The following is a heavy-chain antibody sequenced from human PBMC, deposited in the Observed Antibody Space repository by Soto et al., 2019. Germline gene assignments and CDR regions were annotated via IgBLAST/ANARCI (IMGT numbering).Heavy chain of an antibody. J-gene: IGHJ4*02. Sequence: SETLSLTCAVYGGSFSGYYWSWIRQPPGKGLEWIGEINHSGSTNYNPSLKSRVTISVDTSKNQFSLKLSSVTAADTAVYYCARERGPGGYCSSTSCYQSPFDYWGQGTLVTVSS. D-gene: IGHD2-2*01. CDR2: INHSGST. V-gene: IGHV4-34*01. CDR1: GGSFSGYY. CDR3: ARERGPGGYCSSTSCYQSPFDY.